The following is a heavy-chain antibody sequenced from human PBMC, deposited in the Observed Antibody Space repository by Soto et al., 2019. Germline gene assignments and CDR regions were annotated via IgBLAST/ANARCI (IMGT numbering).Heavy chain of an antibody. CDR3: ARDSPVFEYSSGWYLSYYYYGMDV. J-gene: IGHJ6*02. CDR2: ISSSSSYI. Sequence: PGGSLRLSCAASGFTFSSYSMNWVRQAPGKGLEWVSSISSSSSYIYYADSVKGRFNISRDNAKNSLYLQMNSLRAEDTAVYYCARDSPVFEYSSGWYLSYYYYGMDVWGQGTTVTVSS. D-gene: IGHD6-19*01. CDR1: GFTFSSYS. V-gene: IGHV3-21*01.